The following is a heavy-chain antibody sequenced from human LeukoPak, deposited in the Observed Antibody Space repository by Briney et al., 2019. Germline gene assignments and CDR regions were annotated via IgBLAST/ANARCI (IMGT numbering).Heavy chain of an antibody. CDR1: GFTFSSYA. D-gene: IGHD6-19*01. J-gene: IGHJ4*02. CDR2: TSNDGINK. Sequence: WGSLRLSCAASGFTFSSYAMHWVRQAPGKGLEWVAVTSNDGINKYYSDSVKGRLTTSRDNSKNTLYLQMDSLRAEDTAVYYCARDKVSTKGYSSGWSFDYWGQGTLVTVSS. CDR3: ARDKVSTKGYSSGWSFDY. V-gene: IGHV3-30*04.